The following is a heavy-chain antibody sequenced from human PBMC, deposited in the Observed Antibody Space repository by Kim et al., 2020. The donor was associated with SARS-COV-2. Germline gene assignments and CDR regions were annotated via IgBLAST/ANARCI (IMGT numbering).Heavy chain of an antibody. J-gene: IGHJ4*02. V-gene: IGHV2-5*02. CDR2: IYWDDDK. Sequence: SGPTLVKPTQTLTLTCTFSGFSLSTSGVGVGWIRQPPGKALEWLALIYWDDDKRYSPSLKSRLTITKDTSKNQVVLTMTNMDPVDTATYYCAHSSESVDYDSSGYYPFDYWGQGTLVTVSS. D-gene: IGHD3-22*01. CDR3: AHSSESVDYDSSGYYPFDY. CDR1: GFSLSTSGVG.